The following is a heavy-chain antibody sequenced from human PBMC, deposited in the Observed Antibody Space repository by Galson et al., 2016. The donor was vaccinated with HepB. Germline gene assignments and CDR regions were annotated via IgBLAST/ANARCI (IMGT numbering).Heavy chain of an antibody. D-gene: IGHD3-10*01. V-gene: IGHV5-51*03. Sequence: QSGAEVKKPGESLKISCKASGYSLTKYWIGWVRQMPGKGLEWMGTIYPEDSDTRYTPPFQGQVIISADNSITTTYLQWSSLKASDTAIYYCSRRYGESLPDFWGQGTLVTVSS. CDR2: IYPEDSDT. J-gene: IGHJ4*02. CDR3: SRRYGESLPDF. CDR1: GYSLTKYW.